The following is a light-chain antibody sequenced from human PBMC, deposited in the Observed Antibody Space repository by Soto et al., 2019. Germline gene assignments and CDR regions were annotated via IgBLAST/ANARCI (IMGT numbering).Light chain of an antibody. V-gene: IGKV4-1*01. Sequence: DIVMPQSPDSLAVSLGERATIHCKSSQSVLYSSNNKNYLDRYQQKPGQPPKLLIYWASTRATGIPARFSGSGSGKEVTLTISSLQSEDFAVYFCQQYNIWPQTFGQVTKVE. CDR1: QSVLYSSNNKNY. CDR2: WAS. CDR3: QQYNIWPQT. J-gene: IGKJ1*01.